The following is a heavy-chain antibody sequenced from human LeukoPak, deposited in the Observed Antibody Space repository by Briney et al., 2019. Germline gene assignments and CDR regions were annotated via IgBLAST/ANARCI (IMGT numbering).Heavy chain of an antibody. V-gene: IGHV4-61*01. Sequence: SETLSLTCTVSGGSISSSSYYWGWIRQPPGKGLEWIGYIYSNGSTNYNPSLKSRVTISVDTSKNQFSLKLSPVTTADTAVYYCARDHSDSSGYYFDYWGQGTLVTVSS. CDR2: IYSNGST. CDR1: GGSISSSSYY. D-gene: IGHD3-22*01. CDR3: ARDHSDSSGYYFDY. J-gene: IGHJ4*02.